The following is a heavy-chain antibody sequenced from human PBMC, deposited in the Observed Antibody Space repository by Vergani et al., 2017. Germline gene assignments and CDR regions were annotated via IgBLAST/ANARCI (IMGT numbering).Heavy chain of an antibody. CDR1: GFSFGDYA. V-gene: IGHV3-49*04. J-gene: IGHJ4*02. Sequence: EVQLVESGGGLVPPVRSLRLSCAASGFSFGDYAMTWVRQAPGKGLERVAFIRNKSYGVTTEYAASVKGRLTISRVDSKRLAYLQLSGLKTDDTAVYFWSRGLGYSFGYSDYLVQGTLVTVSS. D-gene: IGHD5-18*01. CDR3: SRGLGYSFGYSDY. CDR2: IRNKSYGVTT.